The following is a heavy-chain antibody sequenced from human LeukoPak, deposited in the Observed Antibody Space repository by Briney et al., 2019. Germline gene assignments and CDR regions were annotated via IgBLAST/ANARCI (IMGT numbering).Heavy chain of an antibody. CDR2: INPNSGGT. J-gene: IGHJ5*02. CDR1: GYTFTGYY. D-gene: IGHD6-13*01. Sequence: ASVKVSCKASGYTFTGYYMHWVRQAPGQGLEWMGWINPNSGGTTYAQKFQGRVTMTRDTSISTAYMELSRLRSDDTAVCYCARVRGSSSWYWFDPWGQGTLVTVSS. V-gene: IGHV1-2*02. CDR3: ARVRGSSSWYWFDP.